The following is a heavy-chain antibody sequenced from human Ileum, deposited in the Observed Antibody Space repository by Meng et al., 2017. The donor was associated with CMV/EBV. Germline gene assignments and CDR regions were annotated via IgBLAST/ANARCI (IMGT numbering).Heavy chain of an antibody. V-gene: IGHV1-2*02. J-gene: IGHJ5*02. CDR3: ARAPRRGYYDSSGRNWFDP. CDR2: INPNSGGT. Sequence: ASVKVSCKASGYTFTGYYMHWVRQAPGQGLEWMGWINPNSGGTNYAQKFQGRVTMTRDTSISTAYMELSRLRSDDTAVYYCARAPRRGYYDSSGRNWFDPWGQGTLVTVSS. D-gene: IGHD3-22*01. CDR1: GYTFTGYY.